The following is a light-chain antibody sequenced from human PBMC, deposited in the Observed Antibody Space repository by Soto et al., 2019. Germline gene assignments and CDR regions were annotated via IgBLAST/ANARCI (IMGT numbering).Light chain of an antibody. CDR3: QQYNNWGGT. Sequence: EIVMTQSPATRSVSPGERATLSCRASQSVSGNLAWYQQKPGQAPRLLIYGASTRATRIPARFSGSGSGTEFTLAISSRQSEDFAFYYCQQYNNWGGTFGQGTKVEIK. CDR1: QSVSGN. CDR2: GAS. J-gene: IGKJ1*01. V-gene: IGKV3-15*01.